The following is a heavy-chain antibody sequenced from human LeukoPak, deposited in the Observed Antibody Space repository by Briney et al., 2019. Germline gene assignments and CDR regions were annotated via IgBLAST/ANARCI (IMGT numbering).Heavy chain of an antibody. CDR2: IKQDGSET. CDR3: ARGRSPSY. J-gene: IGHJ4*02. Sequence: GGSLRLSSAASGFTFSNYWMSWVRQAPGKGLEWVANIKQDGSETYYVDSVKGRFTISRDNAKNSLYLQMNSLRAEDTAVYYCARGRSPSYWGQGTLVTVSS. V-gene: IGHV3-7*01. CDR1: GFTFSNYW.